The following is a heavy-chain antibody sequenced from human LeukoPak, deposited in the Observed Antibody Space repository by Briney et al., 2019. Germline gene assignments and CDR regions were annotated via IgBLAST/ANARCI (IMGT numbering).Heavy chain of an antibody. V-gene: IGHV1-69*05. CDR3: ARGTVNTGVITGIDY. CDR2: IIPMFGTS. D-gene: IGHD5-18*01. Sequence: ASVKVSCKASGGAFSNYGISWVRQAPGQGLEWMGGIIPMFGTSNYAQKFQGRATITTDESTSTAYMELSSLRSDDTAVYYCARGTVNTGVITGIDYWGQGTLVAVSS. CDR1: GGAFSNYG. J-gene: IGHJ4*02.